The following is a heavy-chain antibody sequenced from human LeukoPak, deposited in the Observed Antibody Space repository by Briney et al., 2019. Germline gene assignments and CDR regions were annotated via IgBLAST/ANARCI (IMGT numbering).Heavy chain of an antibody. J-gene: IGHJ3*02. V-gene: IGHV3-15*01. D-gene: IGHD2-8*02. CDR3: TTDSTGDDAFDI. Sequence: ETLSLTCAVSGDSVTSSNWLSWVRQPPGKGLEWVGRIKSKTDGGTTDYAAPVKGRFTISRDDSKNTLYLQMNSLKTEDTAVYYCTTDSTGDDAFDIWGQGTMVTVSS. CDR1: GDSVTSSNW. CDR2: IKSKTDGGTT.